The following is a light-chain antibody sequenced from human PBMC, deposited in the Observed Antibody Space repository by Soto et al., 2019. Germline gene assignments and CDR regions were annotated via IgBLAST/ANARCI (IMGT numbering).Light chain of an antibody. CDR1: QSFSSSY. J-gene: IGKJ1*01. CDR2: GAS. Sequence: EIVLTQSPGTLSLSPGERATLSCRASQSFSSSYLAWYQQKPGQAPGLLISGASTRATGIPDRFSVSGSGTDFTLTISRLEPEDFAVYYCQQYGTSSWTFGQGTKVEIK. V-gene: IGKV3-20*01. CDR3: QQYGTSSWT.